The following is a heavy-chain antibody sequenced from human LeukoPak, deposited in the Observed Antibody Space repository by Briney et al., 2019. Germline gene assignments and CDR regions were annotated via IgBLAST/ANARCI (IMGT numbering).Heavy chain of an antibody. V-gene: IGHV3-30*02. J-gene: IGHJ5*02. Sequence: PGGSLRLSCAAPGFNFNYYGMYWVRQAPGKGLEWVAFIRYDGSNKYYADSVKGRFTISRDNSKNTLYLQMNSLRAEDTAVYYCAKSGGDSSIRRFDPWGQGTLVTVSS. CDR1: GFNFNYYG. CDR2: IRYDGSNK. CDR3: AKSGGDSSIRRFDP. D-gene: IGHD3-22*01.